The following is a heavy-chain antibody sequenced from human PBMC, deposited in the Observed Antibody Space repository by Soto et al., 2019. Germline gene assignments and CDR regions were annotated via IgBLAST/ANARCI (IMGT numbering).Heavy chain of an antibody. CDR2: ISYDGSNK. V-gene: IGHV3-30*18. Sequence: PGGSLRLSCAAFGFTFSSYGMHWVRQAPGKGLGWVAVISYDGSNKYYADSVKGRFTISRDNSKNTMYLQMNSLRAEDTAVYYCSKDACSSTSCYIWRWFDPWGQGTLVTVSS. CDR1: GFTFSSYG. D-gene: IGHD2-2*02. J-gene: IGHJ5*02. CDR3: SKDACSSTSCYIWRWFDP.